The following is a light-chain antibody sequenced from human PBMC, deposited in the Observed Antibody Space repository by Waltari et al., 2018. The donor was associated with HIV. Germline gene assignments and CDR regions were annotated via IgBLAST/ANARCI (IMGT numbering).Light chain of an antibody. V-gene: IGKV1-9*01. CDR3: QQLNGYPR. J-gene: IGKJ4*01. CDR1: LGINSY. CDR2: AAS. Sequence: DIHLTQSPSFLSASVGDGVSIPCRASLGINSYLAWYQQNPGKAPKLLLYAASTLQSGVASRFSGSGSGTEFTLTISSLQPEDFATYYCQQLNGYPRFAGGTRVEVK.